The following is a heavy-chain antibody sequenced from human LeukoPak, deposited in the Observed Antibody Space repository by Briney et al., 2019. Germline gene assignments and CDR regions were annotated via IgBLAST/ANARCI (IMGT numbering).Heavy chain of an antibody. V-gene: IGHV4-4*07. CDR1: GGSISSYY. J-gene: IGHJ3*02. D-gene: IGHD1-26*01. CDR3: AREGFSGSYDYGTLTDAFDI. Sequence: PSETLSLTCTVSGGSISSYYWSWIRQPAGKGLEWIGRIYTSGSTNYNPSLKSRVTMSVDTSKNQFSLKLSSVTAADTAVYYCAREGFSGSYDYGTLTDAFDIWGQGTMVTVSS. CDR2: IYTSGST.